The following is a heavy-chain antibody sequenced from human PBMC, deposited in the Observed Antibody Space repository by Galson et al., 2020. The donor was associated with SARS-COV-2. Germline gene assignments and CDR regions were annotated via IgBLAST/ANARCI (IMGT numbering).Heavy chain of an antibody. V-gene: IGHV4-30-4*08. J-gene: IGHJ4*01. CDR2: IQNSGST. CDR1: GAPFSNGDNY. Sequence: TLSLPCPVSGAPFSNGDNYWSWIRQPPGKGLQWPGNIQNSGSTYYNPSLKSRVTILVETSKNQFTLTLNSVPAADTAVYYCARGQQSGWPPGFLYYLDYWGHGILVTVSS. CDR3: ARGQQSGWPPGFLYYLDY. D-gene: IGHD6-13*01.